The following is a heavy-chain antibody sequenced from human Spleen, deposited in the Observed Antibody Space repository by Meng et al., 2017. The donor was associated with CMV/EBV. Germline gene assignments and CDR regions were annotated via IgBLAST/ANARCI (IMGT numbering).Heavy chain of an antibody. CDR3: ARGEIPIFGTPGTFDL. D-gene: IGHD3-3*01. CDR1: GDSISSKNW. V-gene: IGHV4-4*02. J-gene: IGHJ2*01. Sequence: SETLSLTCGVSGDSISSKNWWSWVRRPPGKGLEWIGEIYHVGSTNYNPSLKGRVTISLDESKNQFSLNLKSVTAADTAVYYCARGEIPIFGTPGTFDLWGRGTLVTVSS. CDR2: IYHVGST.